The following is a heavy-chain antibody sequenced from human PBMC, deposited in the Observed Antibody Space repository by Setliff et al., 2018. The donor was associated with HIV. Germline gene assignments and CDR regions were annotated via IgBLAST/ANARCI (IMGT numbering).Heavy chain of an antibody. V-gene: IGHV1-18*01. CDR2: ISAYNGRT. CDR1: DYTFTDYG. Sequence: GASVKVSCKASDYTFTDYGIYWVRQAPGQGLEWMGWISAYNGRTNYAEKFHARVTMTTDTVTSTAYMELRSLKSDDTAVYYCARASGGNSVEDGFDIWGQGTMVTVSS. CDR3: ARASGGNSVEDGFDI. J-gene: IGHJ3*02. D-gene: IGHD1-26*01.